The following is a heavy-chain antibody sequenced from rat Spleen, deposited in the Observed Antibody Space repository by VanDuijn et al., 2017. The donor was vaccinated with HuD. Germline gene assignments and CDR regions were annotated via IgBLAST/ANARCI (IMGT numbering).Heavy chain of an antibody. Sequence: EVQLVESGGGLVQPGRSLKLSCTASGLSFSNYDTAWVRQAPTKGLEWVASISTGGDDTYYRDSVKGRFTISRDDEESTLYLQMDSLRSEDTATYFCARLGGLRNWFAYWGQGTLVTVSS. V-gene: IGHV5-25*01. J-gene: IGHJ3*01. CDR1: GLSFSNYD. D-gene: IGHD4-3*01. CDR3: ARLGGLRNWFAY. CDR2: ISTGGDDT.